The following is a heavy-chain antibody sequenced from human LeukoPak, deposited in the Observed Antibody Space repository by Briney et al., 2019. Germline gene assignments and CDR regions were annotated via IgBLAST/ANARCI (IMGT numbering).Heavy chain of an antibody. CDR3: ARGRCSSTSCYSPSTGWFDP. CDR1: GGSFSGYY. V-gene: IGHV4-34*01. CDR2: INHSGST. J-gene: IGHJ5*02. Sequence: SETLSLTCAVYGGSFSGYYWSWIRQPPGKGLEWIGEINHSGSTNYNPSLKSRVTISVDTSKNQFSLKLSSVTAADTAVYYCARGRCSSTSCYSPSTGWFDPWGQGTLVTVSS. D-gene: IGHD2-2*02.